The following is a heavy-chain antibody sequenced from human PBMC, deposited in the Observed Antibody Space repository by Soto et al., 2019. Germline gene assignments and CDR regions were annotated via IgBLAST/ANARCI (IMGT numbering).Heavy chain of an antibody. V-gene: IGHV3-23*01. Sequence: PGKGLEWVSAISGSGGSTYYADSVKGRFTISRDNSKNTPYLQMNSLRAEDTAVYFCAKNRFAMITADFDYCAQAPLVTVSS. CDR3: AKNRFAMITADFDY. J-gene: IGHJ4*02. CDR2: ISGSGGST. D-gene: IGHD3-22*01.